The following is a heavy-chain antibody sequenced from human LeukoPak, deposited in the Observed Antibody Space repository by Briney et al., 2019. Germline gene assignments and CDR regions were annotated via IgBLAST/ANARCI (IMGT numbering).Heavy chain of an antibody. J-gene: IGHJ4*02. CDR1: GFTFSSYS. D-gene: IGHD5-12*01. CDR2: ISSSSSYI. CDR3: ARDVQVASIYPLDY. V-gene: IGHV3-21*01. Sequence: GGSLRLSCAASGFTFSSYSMNWVRQAPGKGLEWVSSISSSSSYIYYADSVKGRFTISRDNAKNSLYLQMNSLRAEDTAVYYCARDVQVASIYPLDYWGQGTLATVS.